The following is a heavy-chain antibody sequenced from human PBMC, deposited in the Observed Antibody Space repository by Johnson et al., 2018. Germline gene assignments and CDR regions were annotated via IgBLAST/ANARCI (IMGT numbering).Heavy chain of an antibody. CDR2: IRDKVNRYTT. D-gene: IGHD1/OR15-1a*01. J-gene: IGHJ3*01. CDR1: GFTFSDHY. CDR3: LRDNKAHAFDV. V-gene: IGHV3-72*01. Sequence: VQLVESGGGLVQPGGSLRLSCATSGFTFSDHYMDWVRQAPGKGLEWVARIRDKVNRYTTEYAAFVKGRFTISRDDSTLYLQMNSLKTEDTALYYCLRDNKAHAFDVWGQGTMVTVSS.